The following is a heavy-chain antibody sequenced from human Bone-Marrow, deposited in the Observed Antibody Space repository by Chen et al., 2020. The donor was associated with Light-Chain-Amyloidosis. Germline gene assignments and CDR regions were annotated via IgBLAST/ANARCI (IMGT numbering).Heavy chain of an antibody. CDR1: GYTFPNYW. Sequence: EVQLEQSGPEVKKPGESLKISCKGSGYTFPNYWIGWVRQMPGKGLEWMGVIYPDDSDARYSPSFVGQVTISADKSITTAYLQWRSLKASDTAMYYCARRRDGYNFDYRGQGTLVTVSS. CDR3: ARRRDGYNFDY. CDR2: IYPDDSDA. J-gene: IGHJ4*02. D-gene: IGHD5-12*01. V-gene: IGHV5-51*01.